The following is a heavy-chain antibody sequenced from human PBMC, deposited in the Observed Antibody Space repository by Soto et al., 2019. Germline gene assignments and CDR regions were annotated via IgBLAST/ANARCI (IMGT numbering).Heavy chain of an antibody. CDR1: GFTFSSYG. CDR2: ISYDGSNK. CDR3: AKDLEVVTAIPNYYYYYGMDV. D-gene: IGHD2-21*02. J-gene: IGHJ6*02. Sequence: GGSLRLSCAASGFTFSSYGMHWVRQAPGKGLEWVAVISYDGSNKYYADSVKGRFTISRDNSKNTLYLQMNSLRAEDTAVYYRAKDLEVVTAIPNYYYYYGMDVWGQGTTVTVSS. V-gene: IGHV3-30*18.